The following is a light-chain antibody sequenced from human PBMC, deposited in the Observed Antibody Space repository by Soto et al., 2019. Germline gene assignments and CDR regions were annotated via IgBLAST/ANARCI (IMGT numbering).Light chain of an antibody. CDR1: QSISSW. CDR3: QQYYFYPLT. J-gene: IGKJ4*01. Sequence: DIQMTQSPSTLSAAVGDRVTITCRASQSISSWLAWYQQKPGKAPNLLIYKASNLESGVPSRFSGSGSGTEFTLTISSLQPDDFATYYCQQYYFYPLTFGGGTKVEIK. CDR2: KAS. V-gene: IGKV1-5*03.